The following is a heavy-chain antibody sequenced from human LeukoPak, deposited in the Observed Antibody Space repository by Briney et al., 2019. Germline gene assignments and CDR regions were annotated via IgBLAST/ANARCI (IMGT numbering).Heavy chain of an antibody. CDR3: ARDTRTYGGYAALDF. CDR1: GYTFTNYG. J-gene: IGHJ3*01. D-gene: IGHD5-12*01. CDR2: INTYNTHT. Sequence: GASVKVSCKTSGYTFTNYGISWVRQAPGQGLQWLGWINTYNTHTNYARRLQDRVTLTTDTSTSTVYMELRSLTSNDTAVYYCARDTRTYGGYAALDFGGQGQWSPSLQ. V-gene: IGHV1-18*01.